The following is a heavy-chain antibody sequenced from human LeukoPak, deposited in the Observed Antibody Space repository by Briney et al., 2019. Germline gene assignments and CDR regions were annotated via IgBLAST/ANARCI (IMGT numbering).Heavy chain of an antibody. CDR2: IYYSGNT. V-gene: IGHV4-39*07. CDR3: ARDGYLAVDY. J-gene: IGHJ4*02. CDR1: GGSISSSPYY. Sequence: SETLSLTCTVSGGSISSSPYYWGWIRQPPGKGLEWIGNIYYSGNTYYNPSLKSRVAISVDTSKNQFSLKLSSVTAADTAVYYCARDGYLAVDYWGQGTLVTVSS. D-gene: IGHD2-2*03.